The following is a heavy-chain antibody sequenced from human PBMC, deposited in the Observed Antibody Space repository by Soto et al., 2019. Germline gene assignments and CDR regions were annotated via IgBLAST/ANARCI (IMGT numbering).Heavy chain of an antibody. D-gene: IGHD2-21*02. CDR1: GYSFTSLD. CDR2: MQPSSGRT. V-gene: IGHV1-8*01. J-gene: IGHJ4*02. Sequence: QVQLVQSGAEVREPGASGKVSCKASGYSFTSLDINWVRQTTGQGLEWMGWMQPSSGRTGYAQKFQGRVTMTRDTSINTAYMELSSLTSDDTASSYCPRVVTAGVDYWGQGTLVPVS. CDR3: PRVVTAGVDY.